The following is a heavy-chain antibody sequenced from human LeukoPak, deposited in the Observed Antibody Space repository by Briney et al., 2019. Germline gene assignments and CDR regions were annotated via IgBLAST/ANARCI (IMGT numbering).Heavy chain of an antibody. CDR2: IYYSGST. Sequence: SETLSLTCAVYGGSFSGYYWSWIRQPPGKGLEWIGYIYYSGSTNYNPSLKSRVTISVDTSKNQFSLKLSSVTAADTAVYYCARRSNIPGGGWFDPWGQGTLVTVSS. J-gene: IGHJ5*02. D-gene: IGHD3-16*01. V-gene: IGHV4-59*08. CDR1: GGSFSGYY. CDR3: ARRSNIPGGGWFDP.